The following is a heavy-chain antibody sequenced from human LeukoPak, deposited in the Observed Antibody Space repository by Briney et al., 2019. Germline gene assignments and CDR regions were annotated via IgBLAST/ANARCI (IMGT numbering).Heavy chain of an antibody. V-gene: IGHV3-30*02. Sequence: GGSLRLSCAASGFTFSSYGMHWVRQAPGKGLEWVAFIRYDGSNKYYADSVKGRFTISRDDSKNTLYLQMNSLRAEDTAVYYCAKEFTIFGVVILPPDYWGQGTLVTVSS. CDR1: GFTFSSYG. CDR3: AKEFTIFGVVILPPDY. CDR2: IRYDGSNK. J-gene: IGHJ4*02. D-gene: IGHD3-3*01.